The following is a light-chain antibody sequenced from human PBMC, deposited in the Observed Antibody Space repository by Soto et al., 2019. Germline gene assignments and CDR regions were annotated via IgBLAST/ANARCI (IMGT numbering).Light chain of an antibody. V-gene: IGKV1-5*01. CDR1: QSIDNW. CDR3: QHYNGYPYT. CDR2: DAS. Sequence: DIQMTQSPSPLSASIGDRVTITCRASQSIDNWLAWYQQKPGKAPQLLIYDASRVKTGVPSRFTASGSGTEFNLTINTLQADDSATYFCQHYNGYPYTFGQGTKVEIK. J-gene: IGKJ2*01.